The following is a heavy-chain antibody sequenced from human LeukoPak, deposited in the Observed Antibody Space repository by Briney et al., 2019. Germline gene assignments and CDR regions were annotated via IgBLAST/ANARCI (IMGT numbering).Heavy chain of an antibody. CDR1: GFTFSSYA. J-gene: IGHJ4*02. Sequence: GGSLRLSCAASGFTFSSYAMHWVRQAPGKGLEWVAVISYDGSNKYYADPVKGRFTISRDNSKNTLYLQMNSLRAEDTAVYYCARVGRDTAMVYYFDYWGQGTLVTVSS. D-gene: IGHD5-18*01. CDR2: ISYDGSNK. V-gene: IGHV3-30*01. CDR3: ARVGRDTAMVYYFDY.